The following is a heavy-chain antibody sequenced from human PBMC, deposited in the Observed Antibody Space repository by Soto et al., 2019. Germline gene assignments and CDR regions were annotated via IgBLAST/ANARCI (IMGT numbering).Heavy chain of an antibody. CDR1: GFTFSTYW. J-gene: IGHJ4*02. Sequence: EVQLVESGGAVVQPGGSLRLSCAASGFTFSTYWMHWVRRPPGKGLVWVARITSDGSSTTYADSVKGRFTISRDNGKNTLYLQMISLRADDTAVYYCVRHFDKWGQGTLVTVSS. V-gene: IGHV3-74*01. CDR2: ITSDGSST. CDR3: VRHFDK.